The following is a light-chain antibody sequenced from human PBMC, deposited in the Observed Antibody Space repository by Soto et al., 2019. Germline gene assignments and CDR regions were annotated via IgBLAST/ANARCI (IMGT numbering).Light chain of an antibody. CDR3: SSYTSSSTYV. J-gene: IGLJ1*01. Sequence: QSVLTQPASVSGSPGQSITISCTGTSSDVGGYNYVSWYQQHPGKAPKLMIYEVSYRPSGVSNRFSGSKSGNTASLTISGLQAEDEADYSCSSYTSSSTYVFGTGTKVTVL. CDR2: EVS. V-gene: IGLV2-14*01. CDR1: SSDVGGYNY.